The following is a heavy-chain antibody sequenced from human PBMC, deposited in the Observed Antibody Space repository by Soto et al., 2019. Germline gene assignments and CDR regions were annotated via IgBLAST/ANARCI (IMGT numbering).Heavy chain of an antibody. CDR3: ARGSGFWELYGMDV. D-gene: IGHD1-26*01. V-gene: IGHV3-48*02. CDR2: ISSSSSTI. Sequence: GGSLRLSCAASGFTFSSYSMNWVRQAPGKGLEWVSYISSSSSTIYYADSVKGRFTISRDNAKNSLYLQMNSLRDEDTAVYYCARGSGFWELYGMDVWGQGTTVTVSS. CDR1: GFTFSSYS. J-gene: IGHJ6*02.